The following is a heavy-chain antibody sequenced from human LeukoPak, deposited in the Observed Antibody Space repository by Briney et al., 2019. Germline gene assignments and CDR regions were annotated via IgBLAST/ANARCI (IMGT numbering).Heavy chain of an antibody. CDR2: INPNSGGT. CDR1: GYTFTGYY. D-gene: IGHD6-13*01. V-gene: IGHV1-2*02. J-gene: IGHJ4*02. CDR3: ARARIAAAGTGGERDY. Sequence: ASVKVSCKASGYTFTGYYMHWVRQAPGQGLEWMGWINPNSGGTNYAQKIQGRVTMTRDTSISTAYMELSRLRSDDTAVYYCARARIAAAGTGGERDYWGQGTLVTVSS.